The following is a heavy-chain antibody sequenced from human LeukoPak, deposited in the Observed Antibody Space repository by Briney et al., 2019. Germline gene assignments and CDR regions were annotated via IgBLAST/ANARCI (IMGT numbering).Heavy chain of an antibody. Sequence: SETLSLTCTVSGGSITSSTYFWGWIRQPPGKGLECIGSIYYSGTTYYNPSLKSRVTISVDTSNNQFSLKLSSVTAADTAVYSWARRRSAVYSSALFDYGAKEPRVTVSS. CDR2: IYYSGTT. CDR1: GGSITSSTYF. J-gene: IGHJ4*01. CDR3: ARRRSAVYSSALFDY. D-gene: IGHD6-19*01. V-gene: IGHV4-39*01.